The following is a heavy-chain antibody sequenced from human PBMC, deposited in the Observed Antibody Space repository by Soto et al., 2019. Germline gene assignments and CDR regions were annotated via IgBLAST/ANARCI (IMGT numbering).Heavy chain of an antibody. Sequence: QVQLQESGPGLVKPSGTLSLTCAVSGGSISSINWWSWVRQPPGKGLEWIGEIYHSGSTNYNQSLKSRVTISVDTSKNQFSLKLSSVTAAATAVYYCARPNSSSSWYFDSWGQGTLVTVSS. CDR1: GGSISSINW. V-gene: IGHV4-4*02. J-gene: IGHJ4*02. CDR2: IYHSGST. CDR3: ARPNSSSSWYFDS. D-gene: IGHD6-13*01.